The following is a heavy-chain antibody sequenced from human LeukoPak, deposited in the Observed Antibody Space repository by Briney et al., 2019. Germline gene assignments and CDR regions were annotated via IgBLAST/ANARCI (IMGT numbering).Heavy chain of an antibody. V-gene: IGHV4-30-4*01. CDR2: VYYSGST. CDR1: GGSISSGGHF. J-gene: IGHJ3*02. CDR3: ARHSYGSGNENAFDI. D-gene: IGHD3-10*01. Sequence: SETLSLTCTVSGGSISSGGHFWSWIRQPPGKGLEWIGYVYYSGSTNDNPSLKSRVTISVDTSKNQFSLKLSSVTAADTAVYYCARHSYGSGNENAFDIWGQGTMVTVSS.